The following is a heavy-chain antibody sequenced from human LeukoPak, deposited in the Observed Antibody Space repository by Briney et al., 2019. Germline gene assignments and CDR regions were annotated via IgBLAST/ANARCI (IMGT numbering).Heavy chain of an antibody. CDR3: ARARHITIFGVVILDGYYMDV. J-gene: IGHJ6*03. Sequence: ASVKVSCKASGGTFSSYAISWVRQAPGQGLEWMGGIIPIFGTANYAQKFQGRVTITADESTSTAYMELSSLRSEDTAVYYCARARHITIFGVVILDGYYMDVWGKGTTVTVSS. V-gene: IGHV1-69*01. CDR2: IIPIFGTA. D-gene: IGHD3-3*01. CDR1: GGTFSSYA.